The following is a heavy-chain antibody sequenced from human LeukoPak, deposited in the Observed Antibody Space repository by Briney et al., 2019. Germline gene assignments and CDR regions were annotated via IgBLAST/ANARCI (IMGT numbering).Heavy chain of an antibody. V-gene: IGHV3-23*01. J-gene: IGHJ4*02. Sequence: PGGSLRLSCAASGFTFSSYAMSWVRQAPGKGLEWVSAISGSGGTIYYADSVKGRFTISRDNAKNSLYLQMNSLRDEDTAMYYCARDLAVSDYWGQGTLVTVSS. CDR3: ARDLAVSDY. CDR1: GFTFSSYA. CDR2: ISGSGGTI.